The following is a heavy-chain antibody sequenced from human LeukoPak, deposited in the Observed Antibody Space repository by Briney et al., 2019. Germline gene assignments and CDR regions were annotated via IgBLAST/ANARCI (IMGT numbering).Heavy chain of an antibody. Sequence: PSGTLSLTCAVSGGSISSSNWWSWVRQPPGKGLEWIGEIYHSGSTNYNPSLKSRVTISRDTSKNQFSLKLTSVTAADTAVYFCARAPRAYCSTTGSCFQDYWGQGTLVTVSS. D-gene: IGHD2-2*01. CDR1: GGSISSSNW. V-gene: IGHV4-4*02. CDR3: ARAPRAYCSTTGSCFQDY. J-gene: IGHJ4*02. CDR2: IYHSGST.